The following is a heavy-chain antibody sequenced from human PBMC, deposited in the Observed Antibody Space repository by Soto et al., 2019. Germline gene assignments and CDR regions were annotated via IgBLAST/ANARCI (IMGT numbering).Heavy chain of an antibody. CDR3: AKDIGGVDTGNYGMDV. CDR2: ISYHGTEK. Sequence: QVQLVESGGGVDQPGMSLRLSCAASGVTFTNYAMDWVRQAPGTGLGWVADISYHGTEKGYADSVKGRFTISRDNSKNTLYVQMSSLRPEDTAVYYCAKDIGGVDTGNYGMDVWGQGTTVIVSS. CDR1: GVTFTNYA. D-gene: IGHD5-18*01. V-gene: IGHV3-30*18. J-gene: IGHJ6*02.